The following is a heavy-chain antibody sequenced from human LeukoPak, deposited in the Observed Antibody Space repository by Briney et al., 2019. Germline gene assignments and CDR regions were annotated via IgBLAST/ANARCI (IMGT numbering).Heavy chain of an antibody. CDR2: ISGSGGST. CDR3: AKDVAELLWFGELRLFDY. D-gene: IGHD3-10*01. Sequence: GESLRLSCAASGFTFSSYAMSWVRQAPGKGLEWVSAISGSGGSTYYAGSVKGRFTISRDNSKNTLYLQMNSLRAEDTAVYYCAKDVAELLWFGELRLFDYWGQGTLVTVSS. V-gene: IGHV3-23*01. CDR1: GFTFSSYA. J-gene: IGHJ4*02.